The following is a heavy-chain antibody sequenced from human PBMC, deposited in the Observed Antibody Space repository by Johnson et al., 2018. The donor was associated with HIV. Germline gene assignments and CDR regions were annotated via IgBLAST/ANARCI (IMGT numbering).Heavy chain of an antibody. J-gene: IGHJ3*02. Sequence: VQLVESGGGLVQPGGSLRLSCAASGFTFSSYDMHWVRQAPGKGLEWVAVISHDGSNKYYADSVKGRFTISRDNSKNMLYLQMNSPRAEDTAVYYCARGDDSSAWGAFDILGPGTMVTVSS. D-gene: IGHD3-22*01. CDR3: ARGDDSSAWGAFDI. CDR1: GFTFSSYD. CDR2: ISHDGSNK. V-gene: IGHV3-30*14.